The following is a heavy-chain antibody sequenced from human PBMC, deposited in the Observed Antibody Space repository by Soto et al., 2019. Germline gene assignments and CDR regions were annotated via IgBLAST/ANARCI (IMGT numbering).Heavy chain of an antibody. D-gene: IGHD1-26*01. J-gene: IGHJ6*02. Sequence: PSETLSLTCTVSGGSVSSGSYYWSWIRQPPGKGLEWIGYIYYSGSTNYNPSLKSRVTISVDTSKNQFSLKLSSVTAADTAVYYCARDNRELGRPWGYYSGMDVCGQGPTVTVSS. V-gene: IGHV4-61*01. CDR2: IYYSGST. CDR1: GGSVSSGSYY. CDR3: ARDNRELGRPWGYYSGMDV.